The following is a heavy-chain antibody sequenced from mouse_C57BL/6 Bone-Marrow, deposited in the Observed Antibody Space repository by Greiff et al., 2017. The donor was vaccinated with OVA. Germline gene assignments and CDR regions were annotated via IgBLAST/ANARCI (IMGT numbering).Heavy chain of an antibody. CDR1: GYTFTSYW. CDR3: ARRGSNYWYFDV. CDR2: IYPGSGST. V-gene: IGHV1-55*01. Sequence: QVHVKQPGAELVKPGASVKMSCKASGYTFTSYWITWVKQRPGQGLEWIGDIYPGSGSTNYNEKFKSKATLTVDTSSSTAYMQLSSLTSEDSAVYYCARRGSNYWYFDVWGTGTTVTVSS. J-gene: IGHJ1*03. D-gene: IGHD2-5*01.